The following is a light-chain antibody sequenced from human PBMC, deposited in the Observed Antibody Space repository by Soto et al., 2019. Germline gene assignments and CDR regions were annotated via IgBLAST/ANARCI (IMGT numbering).Light chain of an antibody. Sequence: DIVMTQSPLSLPVTPGEPASISCRSSQSLLHSSGYNYVDWYLQKPGQSPQLLIHLGSTRASGVPDRLSGSGSRTEFTLKISRVEAEDVGVYYCMHALETPLTFGGGTRVDIK. CDR1: QSLLHSSGYNY. CDR3: MHALETPLT. CDR2: LGS. J-gene: IGKJ4*01. V-gene: IGKV2-28*01.